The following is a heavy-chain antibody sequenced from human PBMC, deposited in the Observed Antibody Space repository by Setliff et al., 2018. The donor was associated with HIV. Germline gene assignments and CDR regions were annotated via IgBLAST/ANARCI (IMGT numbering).Heavy chain of an antibody. D-gene: IGHD3-10*01. Sequence: GASVKVSCKTSGYTFTVNHLRWVRQAPGQGVEWVGKISPDSGDTFYAQKFQGRVTLTRDTSITTAYMELSTLRDDDTAVYYCARDAGAPGRGNPLDYWGQGTLVTVSS. CDR2: ISPDSGDT. CDR3: ARDAGAPGRGNPLDY. CDR1: GYTFTVNH. V-gene: IGHV1-2*02. J-gene: IGHJ4*02.